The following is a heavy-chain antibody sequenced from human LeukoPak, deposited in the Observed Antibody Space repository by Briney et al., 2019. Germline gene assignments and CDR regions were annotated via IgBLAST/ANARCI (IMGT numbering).Heavy chain of an antibody. CDR1: SGSINSYY. Sequence: PSETLSLTCTVSSGSINSYYWNWIRQPPGKGLEWIGRIYSSGSTNYSPSLRSRVTISVDTSKNQFSLKLSSVTAADTAVYYCASSYSGSRRFGYWGQGTLVTVSS. D-gene: IGHD1-26*01. CDR3: ASSYSGSRRFGY. CDR2: IYSSGST. J-gene: IGHJ4*02. V-gene: IGHV4-59*12.